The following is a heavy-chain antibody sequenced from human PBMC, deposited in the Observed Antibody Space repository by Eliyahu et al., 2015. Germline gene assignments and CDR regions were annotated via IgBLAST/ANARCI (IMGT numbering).Heavy chain of an antibody. J-gene: IGHJ4*02. CDR2: FDPEDGET. CDR1: GYTLTELS. D-gene: IGHD3-22*01. CDR3: ATDGSSGYYFDY. V-gene: IGHV1-24*01. Sequence: QVQLVQXGAXVXKPGASVXVSCKXSGYTLTELSMHWVRQAPGKGLEWRGGFDPEDGETIYAQKFQGRVTMTEDTSTXTAYMELSSLRSEDTAVYYCATDGSSGYYFDYWGQGTLVTVSS.